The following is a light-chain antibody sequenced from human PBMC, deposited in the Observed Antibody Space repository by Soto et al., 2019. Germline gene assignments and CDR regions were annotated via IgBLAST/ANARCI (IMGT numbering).Light chain of an antibody. V-gene: IGLV2-8*01. CDR3: SSYAGTHIV. CDR1: SIDVGGYNY. J-gene: IGLJ1*01. CDR2: DVT. Sequence: QSVLTQPPSASGSPGQSVTISFTGTSIDVGGYNYVPWYQQHPGKAPKLMIYDVTKRPSGVPDRFSGSKSGNTASLTVSGLLAEDEADYYCSSYAGTHIVFGAGTKVTVL.